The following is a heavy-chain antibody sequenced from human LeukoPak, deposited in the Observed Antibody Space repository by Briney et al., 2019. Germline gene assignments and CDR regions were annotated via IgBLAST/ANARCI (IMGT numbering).Heavy chain of an antibody. CDR2: IYTSGST. D-gene: IGHD3-10*01. V-gene: IGHV4-61*02. J-gene: IGHJ4*02. CDR1: GGSISSGSYY. Sequence: SETLSLTCTVSGGSISSGSYYWSWIRQPAGKGLEWIGRIYTSGSTNYNPSLKSRVTISVGTSKNQFSLKLSCVTAADAAVYYCARHGNYYGSGSYNWGQGTLVTVSS. CDR3: ARHGNYYGSGSYN.